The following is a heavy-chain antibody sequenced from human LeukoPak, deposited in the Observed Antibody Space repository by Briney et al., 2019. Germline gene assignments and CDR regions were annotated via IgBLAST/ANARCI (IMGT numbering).Heavy chain of an antibody. D-gene: IGHD2-2*01. Sequence: SETLSLTCAVSGGSISSSNWWSWVRQPPGQGLEWIGEIYHSGSTNYNPSLKSRATISVDKSENQFSLKLSSVTAADTAVYYCASFPIVVVPAAMGGAGYWGQGTLVTVSS. CDR2: IYHSGST. CDR1: GGSISSSNW. CDR3: ASFPIVVVPAAMGGAGY. J-gene: IGHJ4*02. V-gene: IGHV4-4*02.